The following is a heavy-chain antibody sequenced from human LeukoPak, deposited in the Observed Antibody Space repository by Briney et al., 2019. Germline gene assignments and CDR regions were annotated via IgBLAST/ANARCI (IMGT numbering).Heavy chain of an antibody. J-gene: IGHJ4*02. CDR1: GFTFSSYA. CDR3: ASPNYGSGSLTGY. V-gene: IGHV3-30-3*01. CDR2: ISYDGSNK. D-gene: IGHD3-10*01. Sequence: GGSLRLSCAASGFTFSSYAMHWVCQAPGKGLEWVAVISYDGSNKYYADSVKGRFTISRDNSKNTLYLQMNSLRAEDTAVYYCASPNYGSGSLTGYWGQGTLVTVSS.